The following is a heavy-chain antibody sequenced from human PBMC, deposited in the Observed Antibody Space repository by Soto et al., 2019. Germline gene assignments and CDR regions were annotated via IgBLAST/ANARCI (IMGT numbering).Heavy chain of an antibody. CDR2: IYYSGST. J-gene: IGHJ4*02. D-gene: IGHD5-12*01. Sequence: QVQLQESGPGLVKPSQTLSLTCTVSGGSISTGGYYWSWIRQHPGKGLEWIGYIYYSGSTYYNPSLKSRVTISVATSKNQFSLKLRSVTAADTAVYYCARDRGRDGYNYEFDYWGQGTLVTVSS. CDR1: GGSISTGGYY. V-gene: IGHV4-31*03. CDR3: ARDRGRDGYNYEFDY.